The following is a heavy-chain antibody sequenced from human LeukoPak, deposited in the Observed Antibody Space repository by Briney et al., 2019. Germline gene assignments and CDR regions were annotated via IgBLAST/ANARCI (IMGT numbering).Heavy chain of an antibody. J-gene: IGHJ4*02. V-gene: IGHV3-21*01. D-gene: IGHD5-18*01. CDR3: ARDPVDTAMVRGDY. CDR2: ITSDASYI. Sequence: GSLRLSCAASGFTFSSYRMNWVRQAPGKGLEWVSSITSDASYIYYADSVKGRFTISRDNAKNSLYLQMNSLRAEDTAVYYCARDPVDTAMVRGDYWGQGALVTVSS. CDR1: GFTFSSYR.